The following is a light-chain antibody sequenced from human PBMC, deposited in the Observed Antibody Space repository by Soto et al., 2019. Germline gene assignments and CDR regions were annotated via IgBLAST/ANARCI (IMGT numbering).Light chain of an antibody. J-gene: IGLJ2*01. V-gene: IGLV1-51*01. CDR2: DNY. CDR3: GAWDTSLRAVV. CDR1: SSNIGKNY. Sequence: QAVVTQPPSVSAAPGQKVIISCSGNSSNIGKNYVFWYQQFPGTAPKLLIYDNYKRPSGIPDRFSVSKSGASATLAITGLHTGDEAAYYCGAWDTSLRAVVFGGGTKLTVL.